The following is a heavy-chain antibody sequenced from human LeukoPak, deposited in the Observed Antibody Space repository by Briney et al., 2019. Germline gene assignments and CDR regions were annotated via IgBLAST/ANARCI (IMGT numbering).Heavy chain of an antibody. CDR3: ATEDGSGSYRSFDY. V-gene: IGHV1-24*01. D-gene: IGHD1-26*01. J-gene: IGHJ4*02. Sequence: ASVKVSCKVSGYTLTELSMHWVRQAPGKGLEWRGGFDPEDGETIYAQKFQGRVTMTEDTSTDTAYMELSSLRSEDTAVYYCATEDGSGSYRSFDYWGQGTLVTVSS. CDR2: FDPEDGET. CDR1: GYTLTELS.